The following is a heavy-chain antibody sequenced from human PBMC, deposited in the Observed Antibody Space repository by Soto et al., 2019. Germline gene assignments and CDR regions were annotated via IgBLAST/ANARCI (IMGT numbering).Heavy chain of an antibody. CDR3: AATYGTDYPPIH. CDR2: ISSNSIYT. D-gene: IGHD2-8*02. CDR1: GFTFSDYF. Sequence: QVQLVESGGGLVKPGGSLRLSCAGSGFTFSDYFMMWIRQAPGKGLECVSYISSNSIYTNYADSVKGRFTISRDNAKNSLYLQMNSLGAEATALYYCAATYGTDYPPIHWGQGALVTVSS. J-gene: IGHJ4*02. V-gene: IGHV3-11*05.